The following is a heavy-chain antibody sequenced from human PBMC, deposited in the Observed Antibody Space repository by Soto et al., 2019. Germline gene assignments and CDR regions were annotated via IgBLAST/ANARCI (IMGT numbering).Heavy chain of an antibody. J-gene: IGHJ6*02. CDR2: TSYDGISK. CDR1: GFSFSNYS. Sequence: PGGSLRLSCAASGFSFSNYSIHWVRQAPCKGLEWVAVTSYDGISKYYADSVKGRFTISRGNSKNTLYLQMNSLRGEDTALYYCARDRGTSSSMLYFYGMDVLGQGTTLAVCS. D-gene: IGHD2-2*01. CDR3: ARDRGTSSSMLYFYGMDV. V-gene: IGHV3-30*03.